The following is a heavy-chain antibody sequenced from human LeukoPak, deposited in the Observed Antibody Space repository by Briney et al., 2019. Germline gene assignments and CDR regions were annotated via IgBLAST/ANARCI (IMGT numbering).Heavy chain of an antibody. D-gene: IGHD6-19*01. CDR1: GFTFSSYG. CDR3: AKDMRYSSGWPDAFDI. J-gene: IGHJ3*02. V-gene: IGHV3-30*02. Sequence: GGSLRLSCAASGFTFSSYGMHWVRQAPGKGLEWVAFIRYDGSNKYYADSVKGRFTISRDNSKNTLYLQMNSLRAEDTAVYYCAKDMRYSSGWPDAFDIWGQGTMVTVSS. CDR2: IRYDGSNK.